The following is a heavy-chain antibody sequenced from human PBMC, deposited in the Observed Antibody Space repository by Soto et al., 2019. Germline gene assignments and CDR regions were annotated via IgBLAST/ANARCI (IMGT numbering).Heavy chain of an antibody. CDR3: ARALADWTNWFDP. J-gene: IGHJ5*02. V-gene: IGHV1-69*13. CDR2: IIPIFGTA. Sequence: SVKVSCKSSGGTFSSYAISWVRQAPGQGLEWMGGIIPIFGTANYAQKFQGRVTITADESTSTAYMELSSLRSEDTAVYYCARALADWTNWFDPWAQATLVTVSS. CDR1: GGTFSSYA. D-gene: IGHD6-13*01.